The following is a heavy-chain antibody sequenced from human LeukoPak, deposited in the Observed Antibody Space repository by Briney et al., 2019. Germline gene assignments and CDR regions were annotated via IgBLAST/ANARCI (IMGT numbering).Heavy chain of an antibody. D-gene: IGHD5-18*01. CDR3: ARDGGYSYGFSLDAFDI. CDR1: GFTFSSYE. Sequence: PGGSLRLSCAASGFTFSSYEMNWVRQAPGKGLEWVSYISSSSSTIYYADSVKGRFTISRDNAKNSLYLQMNSLRAEDTAVYYCARDGGYSYGFSLDAFDIWGQGTMVTVSS. J-gene: IGHJ3*02. V-gene: IGHV3-48*01. CDR2: ISSSSSTI.